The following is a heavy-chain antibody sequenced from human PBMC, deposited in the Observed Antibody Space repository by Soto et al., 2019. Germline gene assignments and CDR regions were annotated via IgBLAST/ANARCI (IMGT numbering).Heavy chain of an antibody. Sequence: SETLSLTCTVSGGSISSGDYYWSWIRQPPGKGLEWIGYIYYSGSTYYNPSLKSRVTISVDTSKNQFSLKLSSVTAADTAVYYCARDHTTYYYGMDVWGQGTTVTVAS. CDR3: ARDHTTYYYGMDV. J-gene: IGHJ6*02. V-gene: IGHV4-30-4*01. CDR2: IYYSGST. CDR1: GGSISSGDYY.